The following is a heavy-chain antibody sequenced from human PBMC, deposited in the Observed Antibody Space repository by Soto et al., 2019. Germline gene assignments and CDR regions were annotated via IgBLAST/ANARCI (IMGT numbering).Heavy chain of an antibody. J-gene: IGHJ5*02. CDR3: ARDRFYDSSGYYAFDH. Sequence: ASVKVSCKASGYTFTSYYMHWVRQAPGQGLEWMGIINPSGGSTSYAQKLQGRVTMTRDTSTSTVYMELSSLRSEDTAVYYCARDRFYDSSGYYAFDHWGQGTLVTVSS. D-gene: IGHD3-22*01. V-gene: IGHV1-46*01. CDR2: INPSGGST. CDR1: GYTFTSYY.